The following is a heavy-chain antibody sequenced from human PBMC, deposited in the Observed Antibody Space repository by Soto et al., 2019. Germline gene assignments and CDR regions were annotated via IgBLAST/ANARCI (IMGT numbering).Heavy chain of an antibody. D-gene: IGHD5-18*01. V-gene: IGHV3-53*01. J-gene: IGHJ4*02. CDR1: GFSVSATS. Sequence: GGSLRLSCVVSGFSVSATSIFWVRQATGKGLEWVSLMHRGGSKDNEDSVKGRFTTSRDKSKNTLYLHMNGLRVEDTAVYYCARVNTTLVDHFDCWGQGTLVTVSS. CDR3: ARVNTTLVDHFDC. CDR2: MHRGGSK.